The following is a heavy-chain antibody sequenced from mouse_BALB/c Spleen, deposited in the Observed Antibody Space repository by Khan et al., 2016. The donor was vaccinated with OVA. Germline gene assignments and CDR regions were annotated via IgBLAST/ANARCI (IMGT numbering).Heavy chain of an antibody. D-gene: IGHD1-1*01. J-gene: IGHJ1*01. V-gene: IGHV1S56*01. CDR2: IYPGDGRT. Sequence: QVQLQQSGPEVVKPGASVKMSCKTSGYTFIRYYIHWVKQRPEQGLEWIGWIYPGDGRTKYNEKFKGTTTLTADKSSTIAYLLLSSLTSEDSAIYFCTISNYGSYWYFDVWGAGTTVTVSS. CDR1: GYTFIRYY. CDR3: TISNYGSYWYFDV.